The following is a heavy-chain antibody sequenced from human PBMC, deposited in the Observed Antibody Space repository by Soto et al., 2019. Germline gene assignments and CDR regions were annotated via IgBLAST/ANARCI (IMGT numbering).Heavy chain of an antibody. CDR2: VIPYNDNT. V-gene: IGHV1-18*01. Sequence: QVQLAQSGAEVKKPGASVKVSCKASGYTFTNYGIIWVRQAPGQGLEWMGWVIPYNDNTNYAQNLQGRVTMTTDTSTSTAYLDLRSLRSDDTAVYYCAREIVVSSSREYDYYVDVWGNGTTFAVSS. CDR1: GYTFTNYG. D-gene: IGHD1-26*01. J-gene: IGHJ6*03. CDR3: AREIVVSSSREYDYYVDV.